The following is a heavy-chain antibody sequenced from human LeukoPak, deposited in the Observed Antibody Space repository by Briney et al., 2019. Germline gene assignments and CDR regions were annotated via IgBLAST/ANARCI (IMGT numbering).Heavy chain of an antibody. V-gene: IGHV4-59*12. CDR1: GGSISSYY. D-gene: IGHD2-2*01. J-gene: IGHJ4*02. CDR2: IYYSGST. Sequence: TSETLSLTCTVSGGSISSYYWSWIRQPPGKGLEWIGYIYYSGSTNYNPSLKSRVTISVDTSKNQFSLKLSSVTAADTAVYYCASAGGYCSSTSCPNGGVYYFDYWGQGTLVTVSS. CDR3: ASAGGYCSSTSCPNGGVYYFDY.